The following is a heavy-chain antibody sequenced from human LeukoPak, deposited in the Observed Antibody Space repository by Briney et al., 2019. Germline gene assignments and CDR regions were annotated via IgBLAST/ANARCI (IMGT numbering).Heavy chain of an antibody. CDR3: ARDCGYDSQRTNYFDY. J-gene: IGHJ4*02. CDR2: INANSGGT. CDR1: VYTFTAYY. Sequence: GASVTVSYKASVYTFTAYYIHWVRQAPGQGLEWMGWINANSGGTDCAQKFQGRVTMTRDMSTSTAYMELSRLRSDDTAVYYCARDCGYDSQRTNYFDYWGQGTLVTVSS. V-gene: IGHV1-2*02. D-gene: IGHD5-12*01.